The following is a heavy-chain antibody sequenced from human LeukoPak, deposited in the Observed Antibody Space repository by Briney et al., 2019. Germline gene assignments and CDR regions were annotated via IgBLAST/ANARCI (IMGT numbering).Heavy chain of an antibody. Sequence: SETLSLTCAVYGGSFSGYYWSWIRQPPGKGLEWIGEINHSGSTNYNPSLKSRVTISVDTSKNQFSLKLSSVTAADTAVYYCASPSYDYVWGSYRYSTQGGNWGQGTLVTVSS. D-gene: IGHD3-16*02. CDR1: GGSFSGYY. V-gene: IGHV4-34*01. J-gene: IGHJ4*02. CDR2: INHSGST. CDR3: ASPSYDYVWGSYRYSTQGGN.